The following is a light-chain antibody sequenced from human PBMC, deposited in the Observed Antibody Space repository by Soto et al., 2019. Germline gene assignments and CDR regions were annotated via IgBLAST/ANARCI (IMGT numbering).Light chain of an antibody. Sequence: EILLTQSPATLSLSPGARASLFCKASQSVSSYLAWYQQKRGQAPRLHIYAASNTATGIPARFSGSGSGTDFTLTISSLEAEDFSVYYCQKRSSWPRTVGGGTKVDIK. CDR3: QKRSSWPRT. V-gene: IGKV3-11*01. J-gene: IGKJ4*01. CDR1: QSVSSY. CDR2: AAS.